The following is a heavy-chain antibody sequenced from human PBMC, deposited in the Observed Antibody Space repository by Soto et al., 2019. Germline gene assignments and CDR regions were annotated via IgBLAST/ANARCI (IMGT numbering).Heavy chain of an antibody. CDR2: INAGNGNT. CDR1: GYTFTIYA. V-gene: IGHV1-3*01. D-gene: IGHD2-2*01. J-gene: IGHJ4*02. CDR3: ARRGLPAAYIDY. Sequence: ASVKVSCKASGYTFTIYAMHWVLQSPGQRLEWMGWINAGNGNTKYSQKFQGRVTITRDTSASTAYMELSSLRSEDTAVYYCARRGLPAAYIDYWGQGTLVTVSS.